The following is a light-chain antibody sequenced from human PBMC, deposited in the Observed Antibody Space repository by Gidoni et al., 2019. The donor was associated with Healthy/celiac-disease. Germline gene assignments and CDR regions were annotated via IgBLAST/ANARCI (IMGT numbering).Light chain of an antibody. CDR2: EVS. Sequence: STTISCTGTSSDVGGYNYVSWYQQHPGKAPKLMIYEVSNRPSGVSNRFSGSKSGNTASLTISGLQAEDEADYYCSSYTSSSTLVVFGGGTKLTVL. V-gene: IGLV2-14*01. CDR1: SSDVGGYNY. J-gene: IGLJ2*01. CDR3: SSYTSSSTLVV.